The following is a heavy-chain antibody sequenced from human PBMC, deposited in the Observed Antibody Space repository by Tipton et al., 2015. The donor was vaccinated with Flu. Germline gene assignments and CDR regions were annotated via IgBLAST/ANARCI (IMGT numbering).Heavy chain of an antibody. CDR3: ARDLRGYSGYTGGDAFDV. CDR1: GGSINSGSYY. J-gene: IGHJ3*01. Sequence: TLSLTCTVSGGSINSGSYYWAWIRQPPGKGLEWIGRISHSGSTNYNVSLNGRVIMSVDPSKGQLSLRLSSATAADTAKYYCARDLRGYSGYTGGDAFDVWGQGTVVTVSS. CDR2: ISHSGST. V-gene: IGHV4-39*07. D-gene: IGHD5-12*01.